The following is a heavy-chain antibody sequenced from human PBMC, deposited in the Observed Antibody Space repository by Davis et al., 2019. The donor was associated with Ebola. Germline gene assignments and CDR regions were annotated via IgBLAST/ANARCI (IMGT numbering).Heavy chain of an antibody. J-gene: IGHJ4*02. D-gene: IGHD6-19*01. V-gene: IGHV3-23*01. CDR2: VSGSGGST. CDR1: GFTFSSYA. Sequence: GESLKISCAASGFTFSSYAMSWVRQAPGKGLEWVSAVSGSGGSTYYADSVKGRFTISRDNSKNTLYLQMNSLRAEDTAVYYCARAQLSIEVAGTGFDYWGQGTLVTVSS. CDR3: ARAQLSIEVAGTGFDY.